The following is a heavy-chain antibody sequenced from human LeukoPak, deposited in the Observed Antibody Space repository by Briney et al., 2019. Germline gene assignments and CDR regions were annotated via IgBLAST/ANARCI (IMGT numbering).Heavy chain of an antibody. CDR3: ARVAARPGNDY. CDR2: ISSTSSTI. Sequence: PGGSLRLSCVASGLSFRSYSMNWVRQAPGKGLEWVSYISSTSSTIYYADSVEGRFTISRDNAKKSLYLQMNSLRAEDTAVYYCARVAARPGNDYWGQGTLVTVSS. D-gene: IGHD6-6*01. V-gene: IGHV3-48*04. CDR1: GLSFRSYS. J-gene: IGHJ4*02.